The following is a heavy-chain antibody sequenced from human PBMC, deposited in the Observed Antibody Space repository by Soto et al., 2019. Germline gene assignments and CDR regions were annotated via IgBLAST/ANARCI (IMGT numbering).Heavy chain of an antibody. J-gene: IGHJ5*02. Sequence: SETLSLTCAVYGGSFSGYYWSWIRQPPGKGLEWIGEINHSGSTNYNPSLKSRVTISVDTSKNQFSLKLSSVTAADTAVYYCARSAGYSYGYVFRNNWFDPWGQGTLVTVSS. CDR1: GGSFSGYY. CDR2: INHSGST. D-gene: IGHD5-18*01. V-gene: IGHV4-34*01. CDR3: ARSAGYSYGYVFRNNWFDP.